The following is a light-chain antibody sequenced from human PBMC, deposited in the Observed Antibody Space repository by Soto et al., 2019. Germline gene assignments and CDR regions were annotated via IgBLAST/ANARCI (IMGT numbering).Light chain of an antibody. CDR2: EGL. CDR3: CSYAGNSTFV. J-gene: IGLJ1*01. CDR1: SRNVGTYNL. Sequence: QSALTQPASVSGSPGQSITISCTGTSRNVGTYNLLSWYQQHPDKAPKLIIYEGLKRPSGISSRFSGSKSGNTASLTISGLQTEDESDYYCCSYAGNSTFVFGTGTKV. V-gene: IGLV2-23*01.